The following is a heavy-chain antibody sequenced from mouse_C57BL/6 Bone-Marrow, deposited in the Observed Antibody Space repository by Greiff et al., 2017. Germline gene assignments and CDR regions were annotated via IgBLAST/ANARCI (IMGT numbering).Heavy chain of an antibody. J-gene: IGHJ1*03. CDR1: GYTFTSYW. CDR3: ARKGIWYFDV. CDR2: IHPNSGST. Sequence: QVQLQQPGAELVKPGASVKLSCKASGYTFTSYWMHWVKQRPGQGLEWIGMIHPNSGSTNYNEKFKSKATLTVDKSSSTAYMQLSSLTSEASAVYYCARKGIWYFDVWGTGTTVTVSS. V-gene: IGHV1-64*01.